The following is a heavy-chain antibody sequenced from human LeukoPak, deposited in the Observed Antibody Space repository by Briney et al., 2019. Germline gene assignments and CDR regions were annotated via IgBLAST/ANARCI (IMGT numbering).Heavy chain of an antibody. CDR3: AKGNFYDFWSGYLLY. J-gene: IGHJ4*02. CDR2: ISGSGGST. CDR1: GFTFSSYA. D-gene: IGHD3-3*01. Sequence: GGSLRLSCAASGFTFSSYAMSWVRQAPGKGLEWVSAISGSGGSTYYADSVKGRFTISRDNSKNTLYLQMNSLRAEDTALYYCAKGNFYDFWSGYLLYWGQGTLVTVSS. V-gene: IGHV3-23*01.